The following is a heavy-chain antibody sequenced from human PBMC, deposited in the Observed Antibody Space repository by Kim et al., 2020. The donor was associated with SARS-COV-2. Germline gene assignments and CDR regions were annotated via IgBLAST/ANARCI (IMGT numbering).Heavy chain of an antibody. CDR2: IYPGDSDT. D-gene: IGHD3-22*01. CDR3: ASMYYYDSSGYTAFDI. V-gene: IGHV5-51*01. CDR1: GYSFTSYW. Sequence: GESLKISCKGSGYSFTSYWIGWVRQMPGKGLEWMGIIYPGDSDTRHRPSFQGQVTISADKSIRTAYLQWSSLKASDTAMYYCASMYYYDSSGYTAFDIWGQGTMVTVSS. J-gene: IGHJ3*02.